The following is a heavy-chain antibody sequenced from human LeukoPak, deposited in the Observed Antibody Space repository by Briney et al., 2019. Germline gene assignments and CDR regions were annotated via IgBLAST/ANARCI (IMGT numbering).Heavy chain of an antibody. CDR1: GFTVSSNY. D-gene: IGHD3-10*01. V-gene: IGHV3-53*04. J-gene: IGHJ6*02. Sequence: PGGSLRLSCAASGFTVSSNYMSWVRQAPGKGLDWVSVIYSGGSTYYADSVKGRFTISRHNSKNTLYLQMNSLRAEDTAVYYCARYMVRGVPTVNYYGMDVWGQGTTVTVSS. CDR2: IYSGGST. CDR3: ARYMVRGVPTVNYYGMDV.